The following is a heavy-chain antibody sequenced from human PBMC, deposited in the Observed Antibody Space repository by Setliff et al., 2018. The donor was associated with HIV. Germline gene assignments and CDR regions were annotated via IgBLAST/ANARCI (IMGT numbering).Heavy chain of an antibody. J-gene: IGHJ3*02. V-gene: IGHV4-38-2*01. CDR3: ARQSPQIRYLDWLNAFDI. CDR2: MYHSGST. CDR1: GHSISSGYY. D-gene: IGHD3-9*01. Sequence: PSETLSLTCAVSGHSISSGYYWGWIRQPPGKGLEWIGSMYHSGSTYHNPSLKSRVTISVDTSKNQFSLKLSYVTAADTAFYYCARQSPQIRYLDWLNAFDIWGQGTMVTVSS.